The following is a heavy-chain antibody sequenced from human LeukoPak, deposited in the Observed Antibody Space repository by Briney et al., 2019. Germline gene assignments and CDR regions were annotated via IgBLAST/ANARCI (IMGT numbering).Heavy chain of an antibody. V-gene: IGHV4-39*07. CDR2: IYYSGST. Sequence: SETLSLTCTVSGGSISSSSYYWGWIRQPPGKGLEWIGSIYYSGSTYYNPSLKSRVTISVDTSKNQFSLKLSSVTAADTAVYYCATTPDSSGYYPFDYWGQGTLVTVSS. D-gene: IGHD3-22*01. CDR3: ATTPDSSGYYPFDY. J-gene: IGHJ4*02. CDR1: GGSISSSSYY.